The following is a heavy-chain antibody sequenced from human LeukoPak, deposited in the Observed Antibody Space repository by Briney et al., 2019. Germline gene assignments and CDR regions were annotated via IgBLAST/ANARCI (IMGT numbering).Heavy chain of an antibody. D-gene: IGHD3-10*01. J-gene: IGHJ3*02. Sequence: PSETLSLTCAVYGGSFSGYYWSWIRQPPGKGLEWIGEINHSGSTNYNPSLKSRVTISVDRSKNQLSLKLSSVTAADTAVYYCASRVSYPFEDIWGQGTMVTVSS. V-gene: IGHV4-34*01. CDR2: INHSGST. CDR1: GGSFSGYY. CDR3: ASRVSYPFEDI.